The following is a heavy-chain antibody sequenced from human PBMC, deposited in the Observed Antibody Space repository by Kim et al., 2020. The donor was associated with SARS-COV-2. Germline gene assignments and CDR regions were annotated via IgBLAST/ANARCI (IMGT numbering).Heavy chain of an antibody. Sequence: KGRFTISRDNSEYTLYLQLNSLRAEDTAVFYCARERYCSGGSCYHDAFDIWGQGTMVTVSS. J-gene: IGHJ3*02. D-gene: IGHD2-15*01. V-gene: IGHV3-30*01. CDR3: ARERYCSGGSCYHDAFDI.